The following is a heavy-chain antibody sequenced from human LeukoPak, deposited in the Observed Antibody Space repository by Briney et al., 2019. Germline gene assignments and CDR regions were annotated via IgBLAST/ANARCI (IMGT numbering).Heavy chain of an antibody. Sequence: ASVKVSCKASGYTFTGYYMHWVRQAPGQGLEWMGRINPNSGGPNYAPQSQGRGTITRGTSISTAYPELSMLRSADTALCYCGRYQGYYGAGASPWFDPWGQGTLVTVSS. CDR3: GRYQGYYGAGASPWFDP. D-gene: IGHD3-10*01. CDR1: GYTFTGYY. J-gene: IGHJ5*02. CDR2: INPNSGGP. V-gene: IGHV1-2*06.